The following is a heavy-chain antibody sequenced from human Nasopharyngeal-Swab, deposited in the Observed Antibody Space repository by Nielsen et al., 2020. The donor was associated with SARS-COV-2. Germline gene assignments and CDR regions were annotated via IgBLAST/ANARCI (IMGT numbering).Heavy chain of an antibody. CDR3: ARDRGYYDIFDGMDV. V-gene: IGHV1-2*06. CDR2: INPNSGGT. CDR1: GYTFTGYY. Sequence: ASVKVSCKASGYTFTGYYMHWVRQAPGQGLEWMGRINPNSGGTNYAQKFQGRVTMTRDTSISTAYMELSRLRSDDTAVYYCARDRGYYDIFDGMDVWGQGTMVTVSS. D-gene: IGHD3-9*01. J-gene: IGHJ6*02.